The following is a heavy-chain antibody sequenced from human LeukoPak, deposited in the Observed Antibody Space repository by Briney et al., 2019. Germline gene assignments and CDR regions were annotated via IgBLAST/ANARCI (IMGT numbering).Heavy chain of an antibody. CDR1: GFTFDDYA. Sequence: RAGGSLRLSCAASGFTFDDYAMHWVRQAPGKGLEWVSGISWNSGRIGYADSVKGRFTISRGNAKNSLYLQMNSLRAEDTAVYYCATDIVVVVAATLRGDYWGQGTLVTVSS. CDR3: ATDIVVVVAATLRGDY. J-gene: IGHJ4*02. D-gene: IGHD2-15*01. CDR2: ISWNSGRI. V-gene: IGHV3-9*01.